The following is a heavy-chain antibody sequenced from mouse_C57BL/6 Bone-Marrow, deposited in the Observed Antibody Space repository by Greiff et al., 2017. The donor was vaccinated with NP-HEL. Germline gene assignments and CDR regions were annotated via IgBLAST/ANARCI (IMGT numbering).Heavy chain of an antibody. CDR2: ISYDGSN. CDR1: GYSITSGYY. V-gene: IGHV3-6*01. Sequence: VQLKESGPGLVKPSQSLSLTCSVTGYSITSGYYWNWIRQFPGNKLEWMGYISYDGSNNYNPSLKNRISITRDTSKNQFFLKLNSVTTEDTATYYCARESSPFAMDYWGQGTSVTVSS. D-gene: IGHD1-1*01. CDR3: ARESSPFAMDY. J-gene: IGHJ4*01.